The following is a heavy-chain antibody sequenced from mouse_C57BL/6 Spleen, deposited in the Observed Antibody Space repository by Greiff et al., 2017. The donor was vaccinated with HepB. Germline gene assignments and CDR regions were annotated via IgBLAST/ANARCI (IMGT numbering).Heavy chain of an antibody. CDR1: GYTFTSYW. D-gene: IGHD1-1*01. V-gene: IGHV1-50*01. CDR2: IDPSDNYT. Sequence: QVQLQQPGAELVKPGASVKLSCKASGYTFTSYWMQWVKQRPGQGLEWIGEIDPSDNYTNYNQKFKGKATLTVDTSSSTAYMQLSSLTSEASAVYYCARNYGSYAMDYWGQGTSVTVSS. J-gene: IGHJ4*01. CDR3: ARNYGSYAMDY.